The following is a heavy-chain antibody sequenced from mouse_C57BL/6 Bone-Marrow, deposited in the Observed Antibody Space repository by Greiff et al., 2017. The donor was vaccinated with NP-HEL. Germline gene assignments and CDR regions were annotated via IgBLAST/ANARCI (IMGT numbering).Heavy chain of an antibody. CDR3: APGYYFDY. CDR1: GYTFTSYW. CDR2: IHPSASDP. J-gene: IGHJ2*01. V-gene: IGHV1-74*01. Sequence: QVQLKQPGAELVKPGASVNVSCKASGYTFTSYWMHCVNQRPCQCLAWIGIIHPSASDPNYNQNFKGKATLTVDKSSSTAYMQLSSLTSEDSAVYYCAPGYYFDYWGQGTTLTVSS.